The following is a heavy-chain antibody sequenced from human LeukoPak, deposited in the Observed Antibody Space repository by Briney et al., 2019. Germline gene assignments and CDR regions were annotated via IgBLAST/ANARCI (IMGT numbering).Heavy chain of an antibody. CDR3: ARHKGRNGGYSFDD. J-gene: IGHJ4*02. V-gene: IGHV4-39*01. CDR1: GASISTTNYY. CDR2: IYYTGST. D-gene: IGHD2-8*01. Sequence: SETLSLTCSVSGASISTTNYYWGWIRQPPGKGLEWIGSIYYTGSTYNSPSLKGRVTVSVDTSKNHSSLRLNSVTAADTAVYYCARHKGRNGGYSFDDWGQGTLVTVSS.